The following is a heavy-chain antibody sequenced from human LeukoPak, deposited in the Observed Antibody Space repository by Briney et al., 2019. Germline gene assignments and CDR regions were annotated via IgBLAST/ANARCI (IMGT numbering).Heavy chain of an antibody. CDR2: ISHSGST. CDR3: ARSRLLWFRELLDY. Sequence: SETLSLTCAVYGGSFSGYYWSWIRQPPGKGLEWIGEISHSGSTNYNPSLKSRVTISVDTSKNQFSLKLSSVTAADTAVYYCARSRLLWFRELLDYWGQGTLVTVSS. V-gene: IGHV4-34*01. J-gene: IGHJ4*02. CDR1: GGSFSGYY. D-gene: IGHD3-10*01.